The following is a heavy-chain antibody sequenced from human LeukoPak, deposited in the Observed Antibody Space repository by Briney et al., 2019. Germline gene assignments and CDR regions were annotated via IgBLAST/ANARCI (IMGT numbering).Heavy chain of an antibody. D-gene: IGHD3-10*01. CDR2: ISRSSGDI. Sequence: GGSLRLSCAASGFTFSSYSMNWVRQAPGKGLEWVSSISRSSGDINYADSVKGRFTISRDNAKNSLYLQMNSLRAEDTAVYYSARPPYVRGPLDVWGQGTTVTVSS. J-gene: IGHJ6*02. V-gene: IGHV3-21*01. CDR1: GFTFSSYS. CDR3: ARPPYVRGPLDV.